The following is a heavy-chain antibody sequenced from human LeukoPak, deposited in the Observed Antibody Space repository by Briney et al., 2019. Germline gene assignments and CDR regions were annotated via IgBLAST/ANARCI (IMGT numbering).Heavy chain of an antibody. Sequence: ASVKVSCKASGGTFSSYAISWVRQAPGQGLEWMGGIIPIFGTANYAQKFQGRVTITTDESTSTAYMELSSLRSEDTAVYYCARGENSGYDLVGGRYYYYYMDVWGKGTTVTVYS. D-gene: IGHD5-12*01. J-gene: IGHJ6*03. V-gene: IGHV1-69*05. CDR2: IIPIFGTA. CDR3: ARGENSGYDLVGGRYYYYYMDV. CDR1: GGTFSSYA.